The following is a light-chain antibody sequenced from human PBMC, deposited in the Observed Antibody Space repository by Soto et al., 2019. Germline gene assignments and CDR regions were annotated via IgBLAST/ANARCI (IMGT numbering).Light chain of an antibody. J-gene: IGKJ5*01. V-gene: IGKV3-11*01. CDR2: DAS. CDR3: QQYGSLPIT. Sequence: ILLTQSPTTLTLSPGDRATLSCRASQSVSTYLEWYQQKPGQAPRLLIYDASKRATGIPARFSGSGSGTDFTLTISRLEPEDFEVYYCQQYGSLPITFGQGTRLEIK. CDR1: QSVSTY.